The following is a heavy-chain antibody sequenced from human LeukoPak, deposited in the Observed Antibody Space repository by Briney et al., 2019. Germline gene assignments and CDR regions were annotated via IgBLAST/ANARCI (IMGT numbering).Heavy chain of an antibody. CDR1: GFTFSSYS. J-gene: IGHJ4*02. CDR3: ARLYDSSGYYFQYTRLFDY. CDR2: ISSSSSYI. D-gene: IGHD3-22*01. V-gene: IGHV3-21*01. Sequence: PGGSLRLSCAASGFTFSSYSMNWVRQAPGKGLEWVSSISSSSSYIYYADSVKGRFTISRDNAKNSLYLQMNSLRAEDTAVYYCARLYDSSGYYFQYTRLFDYWGQGTLVTVSS.